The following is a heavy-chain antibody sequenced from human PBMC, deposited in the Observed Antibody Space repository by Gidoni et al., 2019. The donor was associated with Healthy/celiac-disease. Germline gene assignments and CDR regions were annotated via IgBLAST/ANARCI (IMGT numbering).Heavy chain of an antibody. Sequence: QVQLVQSGAEVKKPGASVKVSCKASGYTFNGYYMHGVRPAPGQGLEWMGWINPNSGGTNYAQKFQGRVTMTRDTSISTAYMELSRLRSDDTAVYYCARNRQYYDSSGSHDYWGQGTLVTVSS. CDR2: INPNSGGT. D-gene: IGHD3-22*01. J-gene: IGHJ4*02. V-gene: IGHV1-2*02. CDR1: GYTFNGYY. CDR3: ARNRQYYDSSGSHDY.